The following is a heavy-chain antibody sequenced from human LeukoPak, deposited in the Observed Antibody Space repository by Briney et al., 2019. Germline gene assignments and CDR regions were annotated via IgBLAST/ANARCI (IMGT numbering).Heavy chain of an antibody. CDR1: GGSFRGYY. Sequence: SETLSLTCAVYGGSFRGYYWSWIRQPPGKGLEWSGEIDHSGSTNYNPSLKSRVTISVDTSKNQFSLKLSSVTAADTAVYYCARGGSQHIVVVTAINNYGMDVWGQGTTVTVSS. D-gene: IGHD2-21*02. CDR3: ARGGSQHIVVVTAINNYGMDV. J-gene: IGHJ6*02. CDR2: IDHSGST. V-gene: IGHV4-34*01.